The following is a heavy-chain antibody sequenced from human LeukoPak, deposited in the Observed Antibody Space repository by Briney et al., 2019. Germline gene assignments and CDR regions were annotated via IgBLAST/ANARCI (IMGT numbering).Heavy chain of an antibody. CDR1: GFTFSSYA. CDR3: AKDISGLGRLWLIRGYDY. CDR2: ISGSGGST. D-gene: IGHD5-18*01. Sequence: GGSLRLSCAASGFTFSSYAMSWVRQAPGKGLEWVSAISGSGGSTYYADSVKGRFTISRDNSKNTLYLQMNSLRAEDTAVYYCAKDISGLGRLWLIRGYDYWGQGTLVTVSS. V-gene: IGHV3-23*01. J-gene: IGHJ4*02.